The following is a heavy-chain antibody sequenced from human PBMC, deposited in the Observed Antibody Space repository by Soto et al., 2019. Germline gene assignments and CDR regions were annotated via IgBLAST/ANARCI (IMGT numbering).Heavy chain of an antibody. D-gene: IGHD2-15*01. V-gene: IGHV5-51*01. CDR2: IYPGDSDT. CDR1: GYSFTSYW. J-gene: IGHJ6*02. Sequence: GESLKISCKGSGYSFTSYWIGWVRQMPGKGLEWMGIIYPGDSDTRYSPSFQGQVTISADKSISTAYLQWSSLKASDTAMYYCARQVGSSCYSPRYYGMDVWGQGTTVTVSS. CDR3: ARQVGSSCYSPRYYGMDV.